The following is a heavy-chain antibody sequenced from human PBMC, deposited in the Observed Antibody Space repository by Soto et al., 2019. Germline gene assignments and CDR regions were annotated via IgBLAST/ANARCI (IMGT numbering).Heavy chain of an antibody. D-gene: IGHD3-9*01. CDR2: ISAYNGNT. Sequence: QVQLVQSGAEVKKPGASVKVSCKASGYTFTSYGISWVRQAPGQGLEWMGWISAYNGNTNYAHKRKGRVPMTTDTSKSTAYMEMRSLRSDDTDVYYCARDPTNYDILTGDPFDYWSQGTMVTVSS. CDR1: GYTFTSYG. J-gene: IGHJ4*02. CDR3: ARDPTNYDILTGDPFDY. V-gene: IGHV1-18*01.